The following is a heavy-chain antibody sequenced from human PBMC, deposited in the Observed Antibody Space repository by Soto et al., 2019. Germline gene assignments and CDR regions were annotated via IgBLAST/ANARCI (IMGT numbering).Heavy chain of an antibody. CDR1: GYTFTSYG. CDR2: ISAYNGNT. Sequence: QVQLVQSGAEVKKPGASVKVSCKASGYTFTSYGINWVRQAPGQGLEWMGWISAYNGNTNYAQNLQGRVTMTTDTSTSTAYMELRSLRSDDTAVYYCARRMPYGSSGYNHASSYYFDYWGQGTLVTVSS. CDR3: ARRMPYGSSGYNHASSYYFDY. D-gene: IGHD3-22*01. J-gene: IGHJ4*02. V-gene: IGHV1-18*01.